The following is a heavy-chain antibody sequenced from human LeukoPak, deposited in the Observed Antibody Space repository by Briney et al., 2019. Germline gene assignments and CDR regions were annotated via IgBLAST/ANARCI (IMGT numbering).Heavy chain of an antibody. Sequence: SEALSLTCSVSGGSIGSYHWSWIRQPPGKGLEWIGHVHYTWNAKYNPSLKSRVTISLDRSSNQFSLRLSSVSAADTAVYYCARVASKGGMDVWGQGTTVTVSS. V-gene: IGHV4-59*01. CDR1: GGSIGSYH. CDR3: ARVASKGGMDV. CDR2: VHYTWNA. J-gene: IGHJ6*02. D-gene: IGHD5/OR15-5a*01.